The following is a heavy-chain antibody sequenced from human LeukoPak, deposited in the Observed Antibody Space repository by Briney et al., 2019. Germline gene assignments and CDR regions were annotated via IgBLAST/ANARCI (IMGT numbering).Heavy chain of an antibody. CDR3: AREIPRGYNYFDY. V-gene: IGHV3-7*01. CDR2: IKEDGSEK. D-gene: IGHD5-24*01. CDR1: GFTFSTYW. J-gene: IGHJ4*02. Sequence: GGSLRLSCAASGFTFSTYWLSWVRQAPGKGLEWVANIKEDGSEKHYMDSVRGRFTISRDNAKNSLYLQMSSLRAEDTAVYYCAREIPRGYNYFDYWGQGTLVTVSS.